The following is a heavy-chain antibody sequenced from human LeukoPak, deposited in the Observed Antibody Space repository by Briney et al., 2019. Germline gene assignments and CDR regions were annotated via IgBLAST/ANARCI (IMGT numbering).Heavy chain of an antibody. D-gene: IGHD2-2*01. CDR2: ISGSGGST. V-gene: IGHV3-23*01. J-gene: IGHJ4*02. CDR1: GFTFSSYA. Sequence: GGSLRLSCAASGFTFSSYAMSWVRQAPGKGLEWVSAISGSGGSTYYADSVKGRFTISRDNSKNTLYLQMNSLGAEDTAVYYCAKDRYCSSTSCYEDYWGQGTLVTVSS. CDR3: AKDRYCSSTSCYEDY.